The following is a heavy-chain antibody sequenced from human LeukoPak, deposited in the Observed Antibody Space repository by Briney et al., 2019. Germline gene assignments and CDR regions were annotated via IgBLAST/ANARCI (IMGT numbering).Heavy chain of an antibody. J-gene: IGHJ1*01. CDR3: AGRPVTPYYHDSSGFHLQY. Sequence: GGSLRLSCAASGFTVSSNYMSWVRQAPGKGLQWVSVIYSGGNTYYADSVKGRFTISRDNSKNTLYLQMNSLRAEDTAVYYCAGRPVTPYYHDSSGFHLQYWGQGTLVTVSS. V-gene: IGHV3-53*01. CDR2: IYSGGNT. D-gene: IGHD3-22*01. CDR1: GFTVSSNY.